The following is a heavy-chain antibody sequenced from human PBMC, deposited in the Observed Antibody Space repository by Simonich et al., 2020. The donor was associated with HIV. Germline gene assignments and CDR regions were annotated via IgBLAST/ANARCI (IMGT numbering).Heavy chain of an antibody. CDR3: AKDKGAYYGSGSPVY. D-gene: IGHD3-10*01. J-gene: IGHJ4*02. CDR2: NSWNSGSR. CDR1: GFTFDDYA. Sequence: EVQLVESGGGLVQPGRSLRLSCAASGFTFDDYAMHWVRQAPGKGLGWVSGNSWNSGSRGYADSVKGRFTISRDNAKNSLYLQMNSLRAEDTALYYCAKDKGAYYGSGSPVYWGQGTLVTVSS. V-gene: IGHV3-9*01.